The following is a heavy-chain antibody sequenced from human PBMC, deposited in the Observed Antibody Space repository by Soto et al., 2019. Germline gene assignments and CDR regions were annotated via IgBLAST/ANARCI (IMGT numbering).Heavy chain of an antibody. Sequence: QVQLVQSGAEVKKPGASVKVSCRASGYTFTSYDINWVRQATGQGLEWMGWMNPNSGNTGYAQKFQGRVTMTRNTSISTAYMELSSLTSDDTAVYYCERSTNDSGDRHWGQGTLVTVSS. CDR3: ERSTNDSGDRH. D-gene: IGHD4-17*01. J-gene: IGHJ4*02. CDR1: GYTFTSYD. V-gene: IGHV1-8*01. CDR2: MNPNSGNT.